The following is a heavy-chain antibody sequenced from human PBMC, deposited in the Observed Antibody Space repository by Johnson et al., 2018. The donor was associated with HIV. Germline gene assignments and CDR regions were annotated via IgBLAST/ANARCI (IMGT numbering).Heavy chain of an antibody. J-gene: IGHJ3*02. V-gene: IGHV3-64*04. Sequence: QVQLVESGGGVVQPGRSLRLSCAASGFTFSSYAMHWVSAISGSGGSTYYADSVKGRFTISRDNSKNTLYLQMNSLGAKDTAVYYCARDREASASGDAFDIWGQGTMVTVSS. CDR2: ISGSGGST. CDR3: ARDREASASGDAFDI. CDR1: GFTFSSYA. D-gene: IGHD1-26*01.